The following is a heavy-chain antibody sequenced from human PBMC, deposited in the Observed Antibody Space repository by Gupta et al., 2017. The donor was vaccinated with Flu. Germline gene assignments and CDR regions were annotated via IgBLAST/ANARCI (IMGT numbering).Heavy chain of an antibody. J-gene: IGHJ4*02. Sequence: QVQLVESGGDLVKPGGSLSLSCAASGFPFSDYYMSWIRHTPENELEWLSYLSRRRNGGSTIYYAASVKGRFTVSRDDARNSLYLLMNGLRAEDTAVYYCASGFFYGYVDSWGQGTLVTVSS. CDR3: ASGFFYGYVDS. V-gene: IGHV3-11*01. CDR2: LSRRRNGGSTI. CDR1: GFPFSDYY. D-gene: IGHD3-10*01.